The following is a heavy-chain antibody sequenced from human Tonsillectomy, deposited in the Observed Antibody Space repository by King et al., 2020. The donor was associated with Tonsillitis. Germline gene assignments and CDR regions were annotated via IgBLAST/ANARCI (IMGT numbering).Heavy chain of an antibody. J-gene: IGHJ3*02. CDR1: GFTFSSYN. D-gene: IGHD7-27*01. V-gene: IGHV3-30*04. CDR2: MSFDGSFK. Sequence: VQLVESGGGVVQPGRSLRLSCAASGFTFSSYNMHWVRQAAGKGLEWVAVMSFDGSFKYHADSVKGRFTISRDNSKNTHSLQMNSLRTEDTAVYYCAREGGITAERGAFDIWGQGTMVTVSS. CDR3: AREGGITAERGAFDI.